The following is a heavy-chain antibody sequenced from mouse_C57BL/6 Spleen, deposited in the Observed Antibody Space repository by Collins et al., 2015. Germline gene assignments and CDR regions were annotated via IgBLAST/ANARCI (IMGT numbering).Heavy chain of an antibody. D-gene: IGHD1-1*01. CDR3: AREGLTVYYFDY. J-gene: IGHJ2*01. CDR1: GYSITSGYY. V-gene: IGHV3-6*02. CDR2: ISYDGSN. Sequence: DVQLQESGPGLVKPSQSLSLTCSVTGYSITSGYYWNWIRQFPGNKLEWMGYISYDGSNNYNPSLKNRISITRDTSKNQFFLKLNSVTTEDTATYYCAREGLTVYYFDYWGQGTTLTVSS.